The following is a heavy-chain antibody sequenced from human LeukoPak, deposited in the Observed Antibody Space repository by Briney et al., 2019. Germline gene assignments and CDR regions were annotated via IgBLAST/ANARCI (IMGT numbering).Heavy chain of an antibody. CDR2: TYYRSKWYN. V-gene: IGHV6-1*01. J-gene: IGHJ3*02. Sequence: SQTLSLTCAISGDSVSSNSAAWNWIRQSPSRGLEWLGRTYYRSKWYNDYAVSVKSRITINPDTSKNQFSLQLNSVTPEDTAVYYCARGVWFGELPGDAFDIWGQGTMVTVSS. CDR1: GDSVSSNSAA. D-gene: IGHD3-10*01. CDR3: ARGVWFGELPGDAFDI.